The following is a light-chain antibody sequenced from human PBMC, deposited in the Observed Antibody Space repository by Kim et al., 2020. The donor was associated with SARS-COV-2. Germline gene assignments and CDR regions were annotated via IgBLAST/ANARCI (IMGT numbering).Light chain of an antibody. J-gene: IGKJ1*01. CDR3: QQYGSQPVT. CDR1: QSLTIDN. Sequence: SLAERDTLSCRASQSLTIDNLVWYQQKVGQAPRLLIYGASSRATGIPDRFSGSGSGTDFTLTISRLEPEDVAVYYCQQYGSQPVTFGQGTKVDIK. V-gene: IGKV3-20*01. CDR2: GAS.